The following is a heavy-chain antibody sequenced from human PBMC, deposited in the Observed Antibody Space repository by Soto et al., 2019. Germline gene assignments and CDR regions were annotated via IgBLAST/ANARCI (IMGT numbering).Heavy chain of an antibody. CDR1: GFTFSSYG. CDR3: AKDINLSYGTGY. CDR2: ISYDGSNK. D-gene: IGHD4-17*01. J-gene: IGHJ4*02. Sequence: QVQLVESGGGVVQPGRSLRLSCAASGFTFSSYGMHWVRQAPGKGLEWVAVISYDGSNKYYADSVKGRFTISRDNSKNTGYRQMNRLRAEDTAVYYCAKDINLSYGTGYWGQGTLVTVSS. V-gene: IGHV3-30*18.